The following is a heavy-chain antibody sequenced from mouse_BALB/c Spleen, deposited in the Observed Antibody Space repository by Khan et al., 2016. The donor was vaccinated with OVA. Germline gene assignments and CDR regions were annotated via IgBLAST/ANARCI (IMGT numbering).Heavy chain of an antibody. CDR3: ARGGAAYYRNDGGAMEY. CDR1: GYTFTTAG. D-gene: IGHD2-14*01. V-gene: IGHV9-4*02. Sequence: VQLVESGPELKKPGETVRISCKASGYTFTTAGIQWVQKMPGKGLKWIGWINTHSGVPKYAEDFKGRFAFSLEISVNTAYLQITNLKNEDTATYFLARGGAAYYRNDGGAMEYWGQGTSVTVSS. CDR2: INTHSGVP. J-gene: IGHJ4*01.